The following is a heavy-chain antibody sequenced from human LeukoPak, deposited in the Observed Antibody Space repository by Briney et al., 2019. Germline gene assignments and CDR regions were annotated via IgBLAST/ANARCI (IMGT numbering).Heavy chain of an antibody. Sequence: PGGSLRLSCAASGFTFSSYAMHWVRQAPGKGLEYVSAISSNGGSTYYANSVKGRFTISRDNSKNTLYLQMGSLRAEDMAVYYCARAGKTGDAIPIDYWGQGTLVTVSS. CDR3: ARAGKTGDAIPIDY. CDR1: GFTFSSYA. J-gene: IGHJ4*02. D-gene: IGHD2-8*01. V-gene: IGHV3-64*01. CDR2: ISSNGGST.